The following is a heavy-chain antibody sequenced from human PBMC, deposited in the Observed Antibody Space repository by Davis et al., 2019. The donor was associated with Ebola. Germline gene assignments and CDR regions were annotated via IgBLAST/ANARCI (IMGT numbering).Heavy chain of an antibody. CDR1: GYNFTKFA. D-gene: IGHD5-24*01. J-gene: IGHJ4*02. V-gene: IGHV7-4-1*04. CDR2: INTNTGNP. Sequence: SVKVSCKASGYNFTKFAMNWVRQAPGQGPEWMGWINTNTGNPTYAQGFTGRFAFSLDTSATMAYLQISSLRAEDTATYYCVRDATDGYNWSHWGQGTLVTVSS. CDR3: VRDATDGYNWSH.